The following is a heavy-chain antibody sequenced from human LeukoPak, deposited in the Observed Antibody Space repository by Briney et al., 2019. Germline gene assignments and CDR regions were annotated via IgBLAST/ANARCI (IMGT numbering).Heavy chain of an antibody. D-gene: IGHD3-10*01. CDR1: GYTFTGYY. V-gene: IGHV1-2*02. J-gene: IGHJ6*03. CDR3: AKRGSGSPRNYYYYYMDV. Sequence: GASVKVSCKXSGYTFTGYYMHWVRQAPGQGLERMGWINPNSGGTNYSQKFQGRVTMTRDTSISTAYMELSRLRSDDTAVYYCAKRGSGSPRNYYYYYMDVWGKGTTVTVSS. CDR2: INPNSGGT.